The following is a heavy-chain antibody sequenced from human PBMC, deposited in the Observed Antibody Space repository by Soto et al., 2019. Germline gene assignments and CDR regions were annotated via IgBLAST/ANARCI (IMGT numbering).Heavy chain of an antibody. J-gene: IGHJ5*02. D-gene: IGHD5-12*01. V-gene: IGHV4-30-2*01. CDR2: IYHSGNT. Sequence: QLQLQESGSGLVKPSQTLSLTCAVSGDSVSSGNYAWSWIRQPPGKGLEWMGYIYHSGNTYYNPSLKSRVTISVDMSKNQFSLKLSSVTAADTAVYYCARGGSGHGYDNWFDPWGQGTLLTVSS. CDR1: GDSVSSGNYA. CDR3: ARGGSGHGYDNWFDP.